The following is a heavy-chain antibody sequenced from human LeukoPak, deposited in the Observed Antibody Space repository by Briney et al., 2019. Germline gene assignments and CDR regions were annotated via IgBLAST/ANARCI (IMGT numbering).Heavy chain of an antibody. V-gene: IGHV1-8*01. J-gene: IGHJ3*02. CDR2: MNPNSGNT. CDR3: ARNLRRYSSGWFHDAFDI. CDR1: GYTFTSYD. Sequence: GASVKVSCKASGYTFTSYDINWVRQATGQGLEWMGWMNPNSGNTGYAQKFQGRVTMTRNTSISTAYMELSSLRSEDTAVYYCARNLRRYSSGWFHDAFDIWGQGTMVTVSS. D-gene: IGHD6-13*01.